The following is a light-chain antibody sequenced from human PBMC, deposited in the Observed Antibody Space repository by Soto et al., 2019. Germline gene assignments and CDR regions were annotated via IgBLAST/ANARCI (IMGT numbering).Light chain of an antibody. V-gene: IGKV3-20*01. Sequence: IVLTHSPGTLSFSPWSRSPVSFRSSQSVSGNYLAWYKQIPGQAPRLLIYGESGRAVGIRDRFSGSGSGTDFALTSSGLEPEDFAVYYCQQYGSPGTFGQGTKVDIK. J-gene: IGKJ1*01. CDR3: QQYGSPGT. CDR1: QSVSGNY. CDR2: GES.